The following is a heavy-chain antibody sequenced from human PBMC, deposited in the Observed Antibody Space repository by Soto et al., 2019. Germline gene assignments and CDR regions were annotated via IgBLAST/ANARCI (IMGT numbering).Heavy chain of an antibody. V-gene: IGHV4-30-4*01. CDR3: ARVAGVAYCGGDCYHFDY. CDR1: SDSFSSDDYY. CDR2: ISYRVDT. D-gene: IGHD2-21*02. Sequence: SETLSLTCTVSSDSFSSDDYYWSWIRQPPGKGLEWIGYISYRVDTYYSPSLKSRVTMSIDTSRNQFSLNVSSVTAADTAVYYCARVAGVAYCGGDCYHFDYWGQGTLVTVSS. J-gene: IGHJ4*02.